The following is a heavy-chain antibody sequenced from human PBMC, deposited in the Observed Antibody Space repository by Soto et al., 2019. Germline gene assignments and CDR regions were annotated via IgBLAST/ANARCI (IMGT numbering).Heavy chain of an antibody. V-gene: IGHV3-30-3*01. CDR2: ISYDGSNK. CDR3: ARGGYGSRPSNWFDP. CDR1: GFTFSSYA. D-gene: IGHD6-19*01. J-gene: IGHJ5*02. Sequence: QVQLVESGGGVVQPGRSLRLSCAASGFTFSSYAMHWVRQAPGTGLEWVAVISYDGSNKYYADSVKGRFTISRDNSKNTLYLQMNSLRAEDTAVYYCARGGYGSRPSNWFDPWCQGTLVTVSS.